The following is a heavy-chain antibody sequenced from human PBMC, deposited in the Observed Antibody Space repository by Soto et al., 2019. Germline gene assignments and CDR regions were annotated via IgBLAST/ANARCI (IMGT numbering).Heavy chain of an antibody. V-gene: IGHV3-30*18. J-gene: IGHJ4*02. Sequence: QVQLVESGGGVVQPGRYLRLSCAGSGFTFRWFGMNWVRQAPGKGLEWVARISNDGSNEYYVDSVKGRFTISRDNSKNTLYLQMDSLRAEDTAVYYCAKGEVRGIIPSYFDYWGLGTLVTVSS. CDR1: GFTFRWFG. CDR3: AKGEVRGIIPSYFDY. CDR2: ISNDGSNE. D-gene: IGHD3-10*01.